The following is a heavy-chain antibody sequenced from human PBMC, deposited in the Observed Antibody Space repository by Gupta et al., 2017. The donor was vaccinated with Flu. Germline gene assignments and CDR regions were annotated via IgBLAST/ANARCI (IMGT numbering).Heavy chain of an antibody. CDR2: LKSHTDGGTT. CDR3: TTDSSGGITFDI. Sequence: EVQLVESGGGLAKPGGSLRLSCAASGFIFSDAYMNWVRQAPGKGLEWVGRLKSHTDGGTTDYAAPVKGRFTISRDDSKNTLFLQIRSLKTEDTAVYFCTTDSSGGITFDIWGQGTMVTVSS. D-gene: IGHD3-16*01. J-gene: IGHJ3*02. V-gene: IGHV3-15*01. CDR1: GFIFSDAY.